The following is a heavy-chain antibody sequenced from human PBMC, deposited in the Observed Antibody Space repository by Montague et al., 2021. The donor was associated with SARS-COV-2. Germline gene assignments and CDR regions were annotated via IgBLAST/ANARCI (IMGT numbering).Heavy chain of an antibody. J-gene: IGHJ4*02. Sequence: SETLSLTCTVSGGSISGYYWSWFRQPAGKGLEWIGRIYNSGSTSYNPSLKSRVTMSVDTSKNQFSLKLSSVTAADTAVYYCVRDQGRSNWNYPDDWGQGTLVTVSS. D-gene: IGHD1-20*01. CDR1: GGSISGYY. CDR3: VRDQGRSNWNYPDD. CDR2: IYNSGST. V-gene: IGHV4-4*07.